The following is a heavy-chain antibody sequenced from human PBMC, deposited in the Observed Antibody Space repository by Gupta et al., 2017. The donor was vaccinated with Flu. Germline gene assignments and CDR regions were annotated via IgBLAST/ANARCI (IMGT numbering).Heavy chain of an antibody. D-gene: IGHD3-22*01. Sequence: QVAGKGLECIAHISSGGIVMYYSDSVKGRFTISRDNTNNSLFLQMDDLRAEDTALYYCARESHYGSSGYYYGYWGQGTLVTVSS. CDR3: ARESHYGSSGYYYGY. V-gene: IGHV3-11*01. CDR2: ISSGGIVM. J-gene: IGHJ4*02.